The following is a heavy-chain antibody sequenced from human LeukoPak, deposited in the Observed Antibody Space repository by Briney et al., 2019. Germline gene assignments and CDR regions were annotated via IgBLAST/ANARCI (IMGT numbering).Heavy chain of an antibody. J-gene: IGHJ4*02. D-gene: IGHD5-18*01. V-gene: IGHV4-38-2*02. CDR1: SYSINSGYY. CDR2: IYHSGST. CDR3: ARGSRGYSYGLDY. Sequence: PSETLSLTCTVSSYSINSGYYWAWVRQPPGKGLEWIGNIYHSGSTYYNPSLNSRVTISVDTSKNQFSLRLNSVTAADTAVYYCARGSRGYSYGLDYWGQGTLVTVSS.